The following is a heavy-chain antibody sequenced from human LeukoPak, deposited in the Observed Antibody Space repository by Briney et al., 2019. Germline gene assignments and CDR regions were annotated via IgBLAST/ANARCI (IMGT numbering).Heavy chain of an antibody. Sequence: PGGSLRLSCVASGFTFSSSSMHWVRQGPGKGLEWVAYITHHGNNKYYVDSVKGRFTIHSDSSKGRLYLQMNSVGADDTAVDYCAKDGCWSFTDWGQGTLVRVSS. CDR1: GFTFSSSS. V-gene: IGHV3-30*02. CDR2: ITHHGNNK. D-gene: IGHD6-13*01. J-gene: IGHJ4*02. CDR3: AKDGCWSFTD.